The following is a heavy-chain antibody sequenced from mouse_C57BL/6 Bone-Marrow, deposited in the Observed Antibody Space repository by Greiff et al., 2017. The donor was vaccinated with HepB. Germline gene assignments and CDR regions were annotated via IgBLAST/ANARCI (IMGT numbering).Heavy chain of an antibody. CDR2: IDPETGGT. D-gene: IGHD1-1*01. CDR1: GYTFTDYE. V-gene: IGHV1-15*01. Sequence: VQLQQSGAELVRPGASVTLSCKASGYTFTDYEMHWVKQTPVHGLEWIGAIDPETGGTAYNQKFKGKAILTAEKSSSTAYMELRSLTSEDSAVYYCTRDSSYYFDYWGQGTTLTVSS. J-gene: IGHJ2*01. CDR3: TRDSSYYFDY.